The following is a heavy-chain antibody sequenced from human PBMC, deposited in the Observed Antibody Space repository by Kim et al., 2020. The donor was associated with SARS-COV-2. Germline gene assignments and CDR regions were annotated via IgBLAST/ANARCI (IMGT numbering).Heavy chain of an antibody. D-gene: IGHD6-19*01. Sequence: ASVKVSCKASGYTFTGYYMHWVRQAPGQGLEWMGWINPNSGGTNYAQKFQGWVTMTRDTSISTAYMELSRLRSDDTAVYYCAREPYSSGWSPLDPVFHYGMDVWGQGTTVTVSS. CDR3: AREPYSSGWSPLDPVFHYGMDV. CDR1: GYTFTGYY. CDR2: INPNSGGT. J-gene: IGHJ6*02. V-gene: IGHV1-2*04.